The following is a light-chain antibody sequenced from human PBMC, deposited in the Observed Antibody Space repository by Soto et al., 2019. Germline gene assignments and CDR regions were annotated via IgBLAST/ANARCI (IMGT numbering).Light chain of an antibody. CDR2: NSY. J-gene: IGLJ1*01. V-gene: IGLV1-44*01. CDR3: SSWDASLNGYV. CDR1: SSNIGSKT. Sequence: QSVLTQLPSASGTPGQRVTISCSGSSSNIGSKTVNWYQQLPGTVPKLLIYNSYQRPSGVPDRFSASKSGTSASLAISGLQSEDEADYYCSSWDASLNGYVFGTGTKVTVL.